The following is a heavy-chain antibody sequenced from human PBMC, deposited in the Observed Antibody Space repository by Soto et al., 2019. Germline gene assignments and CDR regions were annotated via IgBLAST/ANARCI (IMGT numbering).Heavy chain of an antibody. CDR2: TYYSGST. CDR3: ARSSGSARGFYFDY. V-gene: IGHV4-39*01. Sequence: SETLSLTCTVSGGSISSSSYYWGWIRQPPGKGLEWIGSTYYSGSTYYNPSLKSRVTISVDTSKNQFSLKLSSVTAADTAVYYCARSSGSARGFYFDYWGQGTLVTVAS. CDR1: GGSISSSSYY. J-gene: IGHJ4*02. D-gene: IGHD3-22*01.